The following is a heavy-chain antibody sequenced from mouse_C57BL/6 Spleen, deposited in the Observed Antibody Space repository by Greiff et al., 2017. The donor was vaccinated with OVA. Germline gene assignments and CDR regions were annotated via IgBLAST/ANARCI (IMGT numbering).Heavy chain of an antibody. CDR1: GFNIKDDY. CDR3: TTLYYGSSFYYFDY. CDR2: IDPENGDT. Sequence: VQLQQSGAELVRPGASVKLSCTASGFNIKDDYMHWVKQRPEQGLEWIGWIDPENGDTEYASKFQGKATITADTSSNTAYLQLSSLTSEDTAVYYCTTLYYGSSFYYFDYWGQGTTLTVSS. V-gene: IGHV14-4*01. D-gene: IGHD1-1*01. J-gene: IGHJ2*01.